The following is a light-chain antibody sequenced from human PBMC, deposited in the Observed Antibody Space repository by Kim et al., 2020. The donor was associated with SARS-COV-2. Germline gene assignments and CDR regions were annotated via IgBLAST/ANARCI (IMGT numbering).Light chain of an antibody. V-gene: IGLV1-44*01. Sequence: NSVNWYQQFPGMAPKLLIYTNRQRPSGVSDRFSGSKSGTSASLVISGLQPGDEADYYCASWDDSQNGWVFGGGTKLAVL. CDR1: NS. J-gene: IGLJ3*02. CDR3: ASWDDSQNGWV. CDR2: TNR.